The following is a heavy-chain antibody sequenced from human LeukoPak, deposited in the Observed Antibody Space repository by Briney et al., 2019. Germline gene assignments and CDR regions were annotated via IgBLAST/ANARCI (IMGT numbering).Heavy chain of an antibody. J-gene: IGHJ4*02. CDR2: IKQDGSEK. CDR3: AGGSVWIFDH. D-gene: IGHD6-19*01. V-gene: IGHV3-7*01. Sequence: GGSLRLSCGASGFTFSGYWMSWFRQAPGKGLEWVANIKQDGSEKYYVDSVKGRFTISRDNAKNSLYLQMNSLRAEDTGVYYCAGGSVWIFDHWGQGTLVTVSS. CDR1: GFTFSGYW.